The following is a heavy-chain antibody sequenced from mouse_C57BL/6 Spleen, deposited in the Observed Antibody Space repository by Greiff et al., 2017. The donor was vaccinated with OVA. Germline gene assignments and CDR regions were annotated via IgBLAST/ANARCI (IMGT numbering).Heavy chain of an antibody. J-gene: IGHJ2*01. Sequence: QVQLQQPGAELVRPGSSVKLSCKVSGYTFTSYWMDWVKQRPGQGLEWIGNIYPSDSETHYNQKFKDKATLTVDKSSSTAYMQLSSLTSEDSAVYYCARGWSLGGTLHFDYWGQGTTLTVSS. CDR2: IYPSDSET. D-gene: IGHD1-1*02. CDR1: GYTFTSYW. V-gene: IGHV1-61*01. CDR3: ARGWSLGGTLHFDY.